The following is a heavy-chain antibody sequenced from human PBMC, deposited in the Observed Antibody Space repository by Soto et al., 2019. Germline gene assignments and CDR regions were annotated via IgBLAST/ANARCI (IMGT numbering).Heavy chain of an antibody. V-gene: IGHV2-5*02. J-gene: IGHJ4*02. CDR2: IYWDDSK. CDR1: GFSLTTDRVG. CDR3: AHAYGGRSLY. Sequence: QITLKESGPTLVKPTQTLTLTCTFSGFSLTTDRVGVGWIRQPPGEALEWLAVIYWDDSKTYRPSLEIRHTITKDTSKNQVALTRTNMDYLDTDTYYCAHAYGGRSLYWGQGPLVTVSS. D-gene: IGHD3-16*01.